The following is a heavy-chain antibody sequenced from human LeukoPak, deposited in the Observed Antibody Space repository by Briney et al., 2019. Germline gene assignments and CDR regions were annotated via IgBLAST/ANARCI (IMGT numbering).Heavy chain of an antibody. V-gene: IGHV3-7*01. D-gene: IGHD3-3*01. Sequence: SGGSLRLSCAASGFTFSSYWMSWVRQAPGKGLEWVANIKRDGSEKYYVDSVKGRFTISRDDAKNSLYLQMNSLRAEDTAVYYCAREGMGITIFGVVIMDYYYYYMDVWGKGTTVTVSS. CDR2: IKRDGSEK. J-gene: IGHJ6*03. CDR1: GFTFSSYW. CDR3: AREGMGITIFGVVIMDYYYYYMDV.